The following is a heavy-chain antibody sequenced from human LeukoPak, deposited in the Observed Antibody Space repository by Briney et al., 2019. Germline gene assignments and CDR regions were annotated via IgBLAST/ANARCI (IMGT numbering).Heavy chain of an antibody. CDR1: GFTFDDYG. CDR3: ARVGTYYDILAGYYSTYFDY. J-gene: IGHJ4*02. V-gene: IGHV3-20*04. D-gene: IGHD3-9*01. CDR2: INWNGGST. Sequence: PGGSLRLSCAASGFTFDDYGMSWVRQAPGKGLEWVSGINWNGGSTGYADSVKGRFTISRDNAKNSLHLQMNSLRAEDTALYYCARVGTYYDILAGYYSTYFDYWGQGTLVTVSS.